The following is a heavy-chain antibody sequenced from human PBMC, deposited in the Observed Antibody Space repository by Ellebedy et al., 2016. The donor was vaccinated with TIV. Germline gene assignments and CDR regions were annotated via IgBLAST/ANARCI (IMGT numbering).Heavy chain of an antibody. CDR3: ARAAAAGFFWYFDL. CDR1: GYSFINYA. V-gene: IGHV7-4-1*02. D-gene: IGHD6-13*01. CDR2: INTNTGNP. J-gene: IGHJ2*01. Sequence: AASVKVSCKASGYSFINYAMNWVRQAPGQELEWVGWINTNTGNPTYAQGFTGRFVFSLDTSVSTAYLHISSLKAEDTAVYYCARAAAAGFFWYFDLWGRGTLVTVSS.